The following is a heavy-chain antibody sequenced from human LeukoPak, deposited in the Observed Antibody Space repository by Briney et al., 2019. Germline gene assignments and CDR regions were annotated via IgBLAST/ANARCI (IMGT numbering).Heavy chain of an antibody. CDR1: GFNFNGYW. CDR2: IKQDGSEK. D-gene: IGHD2-15*01. J-gene: IGHJ4*02. CDR3: ARDDCSGGSCYFDY. Sequence: GGSLRLSCVASGFNFNGYWMSWVRQAPGKGLEWVANIKQDGSEKYYVDSVKGRFTISRDNAKNSLYLQMNSLRAEDTAVYYCARDDCSGGSCYFDYWGQGTLVTVSS. V-gene: IGHV3-7*01.